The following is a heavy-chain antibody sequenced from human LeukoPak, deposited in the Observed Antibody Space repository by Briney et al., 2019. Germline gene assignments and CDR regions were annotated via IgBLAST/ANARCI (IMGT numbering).Heavy chain of an antibody. CDR2: IYYSGST. CDR1: GGSISSGGYY. D-gene: IGHD5/OR15-5a*01. CDR3: VSSTIRDTQKFDY. J-gene: IGHJ4*02. V-gene: IGHV4-31*03. Sequence: PSETLSLTCTVSGGSISSGGYYWSWIRQHPGKGLEWIEYIYYSGSTYYNPSLKSRVTISVDTSKNQFSLKLSSVTAADTAVYYCVSSTIRDTQKFDYWGQGTLVTVSS.